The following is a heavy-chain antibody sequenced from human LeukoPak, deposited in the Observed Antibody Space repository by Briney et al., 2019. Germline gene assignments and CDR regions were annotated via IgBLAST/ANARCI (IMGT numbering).Heavy chain of an antibody. CDR3: ARATYYYGSGSYFDY. V-gene: IGHV4-4*07. D-gene: IGHD3-10*01. CDR1: GDSISSYY. CDR2: IYTSGST. Sequence: SETLSLTCTVSGDSISSYYWSWIRQPAGKGLEWIGRIYTSGSTNYNPSLKSRVTMSVDTSKNQFSLKLSSVTAADTAVYYCARATYYYGSGSYFDYWGQGTLVTVSS. J-gene: IGHJ4*02.